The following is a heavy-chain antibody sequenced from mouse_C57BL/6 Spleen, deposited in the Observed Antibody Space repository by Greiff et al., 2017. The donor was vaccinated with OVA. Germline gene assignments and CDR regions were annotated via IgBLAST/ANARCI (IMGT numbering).Heavy chain of an antibody. CDR3: ANYYDYDGFAY. CDR1: GYAFSSYW. D-gene: IGHD2-4*01. CDR2: IYPGDGDT. V-gene: IGHV1-80*01. J-gene: IGHJ3*01. Sequence: QVQLKESGAELVKPGASVKISCKASGYAFSSYWMNWVKQRPGKGLEWIGQIYPGDGDTNYNGKFKGKATLTADKSSSTAYMQLSSLTSEDSAVYFCANYYDYDGFAYWGQGTLVTVSA.